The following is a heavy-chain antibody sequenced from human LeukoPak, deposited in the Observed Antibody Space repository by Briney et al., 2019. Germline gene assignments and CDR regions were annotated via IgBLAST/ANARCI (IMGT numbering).Heavy chain of an antibody. J-gene: IGHJ4*02. Sequence: ASVKVSCKASGYTFTSYAMHWVRQAPGQRLEWMGWINAGNGNTKYSQKFQGRVTMTRDTSTSTVYMELSSLRSEDTAVYYCARGTGSGSSWYGVYWGQGTLVTVSS. CDR3: ARGTGSGSSWYGVY. V-gene: IGHV1-3*01. D-gene: IGHD6-13*01. CDR2: INAGNGNT. CDR1: GYTFTSYA.